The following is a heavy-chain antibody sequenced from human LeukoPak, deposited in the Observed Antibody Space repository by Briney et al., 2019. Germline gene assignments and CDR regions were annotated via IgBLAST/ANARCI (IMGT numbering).Heavy chain of an antibody. Sequence: GGSLRLSCTASGFSFGDYAMSWVRQAPGKGLEWVGFIRSKAYGGTTEYAASVRGRFTISRDDSKSIAYLQMNSLKSDDTAMYYCSRVTSKLQVLEWLWDYWDQGTLVTVSS. CDR2: IRSKAYGGTT. J-gene: IGHJ4*02. V-gene: IGHV3-49*04. CDR1: GFSFGDYA. D-gene: IGHD3-3*01. CDR3: SRVTSKLQVLEWLWDY.